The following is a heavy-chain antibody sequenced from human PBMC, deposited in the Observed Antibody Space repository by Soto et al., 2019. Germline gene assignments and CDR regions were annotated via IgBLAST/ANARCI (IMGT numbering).Heavy chain of an antibody. CDR2: VIPNLGVT. Sequence: QVQLVQAGAEVEKPGSSVKDSCKASGGTLSSYTFRWVRHAPGQGLEWMGRVIPNLGVTNYAKKFQGRFTIVADTSTSTAYMELNSLRYEDTAVYYCARDKGYCSDTSCPVFDYWGQGTLVTVSS. CDR3: ARDKGYCSDTSCPVFDY. V-gene: IGHV1-69*08. CDR1: GGTLSSYT. J-gene: IGHJ4*02. D-gene: IGHD2-15*01.